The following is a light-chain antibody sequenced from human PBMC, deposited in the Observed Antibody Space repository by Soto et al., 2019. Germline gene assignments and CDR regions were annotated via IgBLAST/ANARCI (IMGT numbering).Light chain of an antibody. Sequence: ELVLTQSPGTLSLSPGERATLSCRASQSVGNNYLAWYQQKPGQAPRFLIYDASSRATGIPDRFSGSGSGTDFTLTISRLEPEDFAVYYCQQYGSTHLTFGGGTQVEIK. J-gene: IGKJ4*01. CDR2: DAS. V-gene: IGKV3-20*01. CDR1: QSVGNNY. CDR3: QQYGSTHLT.